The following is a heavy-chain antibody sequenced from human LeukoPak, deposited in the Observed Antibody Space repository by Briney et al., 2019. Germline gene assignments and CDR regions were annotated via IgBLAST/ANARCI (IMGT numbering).Heavy chain of an antibody. CDR3: AELGITMIGGV. D-gene: IGHD3-10*02. CDR2: ISRNSNYI. Sequence: GGSLRLSCAASGFTFSSYTMNWVRQAPGKGLEWVSSISRNSNYIYYADSVKGRFTISRDNAKNSLYLQMNSLRAEDTAVYYCAELGITMIGGVWGKGTTVTISS. V-gene: IGHV3-21*01. J-gene: IGHJ6*04. CDR1: GFTFSSYT.